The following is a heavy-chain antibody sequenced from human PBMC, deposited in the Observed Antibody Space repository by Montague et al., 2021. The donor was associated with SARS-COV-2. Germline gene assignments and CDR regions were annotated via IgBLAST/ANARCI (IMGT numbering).Heavy chain of an antibody. V-gene: IGHV4-34*01. CDR1: GGSFSGYY. CDR2: ISHSGST. D-gene: IGHD2-2*01. CDR3: ARFAYRLLFIASDYGMDV. Sequence: SETLSLTCAVYGGSFSGYYWGWIRQPPGTGLEWIWEISHSGSTNYNPSLKRRVTISIDTSKNQFSLKLSSVTAAATAVCYCARFAYRLLFIASDYGMDVWGQGTTVTVSS. J-gene: IGHJ6*02.